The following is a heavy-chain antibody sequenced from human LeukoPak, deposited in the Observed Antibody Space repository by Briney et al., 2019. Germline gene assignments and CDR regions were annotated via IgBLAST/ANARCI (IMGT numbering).Heavy chain of an antibody. CDR2: IWYDGSNK. CDR1: GFTFSSYG. Sequence: GRSLRLSCAASGFTFSSYGMHWVRQAPGKGLEWVAVIWYDGSNKYYADSVKGRFTISRVNSKNTLYLQMNSLRAEDTAVYYCARDRRAAAERNWFDPWGQGTLVTVSS. D-gene: IGHD6-13*01. V-gene: IGHV3-33*01. CDR3: ARDRRAAAERNWFDP. J-gene: IGHJ5*02.